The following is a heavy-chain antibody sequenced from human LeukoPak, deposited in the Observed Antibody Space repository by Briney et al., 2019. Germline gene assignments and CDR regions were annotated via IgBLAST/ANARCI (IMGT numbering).Heavy chain of an antibody. Sequence: GGSLRLSCAASGFTFSSYSMNWVRQAPGKGLEWDSSISSSSSYIYYADSVKGRFTISRDNAKNSLYLQMNSLRAEDTAVYYCARDPWNYYDSSGIIDYWGQGTLVTVSS. V-gene: IGHV3-21*01. D-gene: IGHD3-22*01. CDR3: ARDPWNYYDSSGIIDY. J-gene: IGHJ4*02. CDR1: GFTFSSYS. CDR2: ISSSSSYI.